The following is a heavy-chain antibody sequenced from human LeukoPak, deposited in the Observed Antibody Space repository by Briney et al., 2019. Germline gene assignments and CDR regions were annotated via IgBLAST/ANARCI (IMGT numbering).Heavy chain of an antibody. Sequence: PGGSLRLSCAASGFTFSNYEMNWVRQAPGKGLEWVSYISSSSSTIYYADSVKGRFTISRDNAKNSVYLQVNSLNVEDTAIYYCTRGKVVLRGTVFDYWGQGTPVTVSS. CDR2: ISSSSSTI. CDR3: TRGKVVLRGTVFDY. CDR1: GFTFSNYE. D-gene: IGHD2/OR15-2a*01. J-gene: IGHJ4*02. V-gene: IGHV3-48*03.